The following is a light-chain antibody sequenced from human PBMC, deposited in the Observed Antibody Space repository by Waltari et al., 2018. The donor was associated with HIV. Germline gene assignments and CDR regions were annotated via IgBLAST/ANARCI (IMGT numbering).Light chain of an antibody. Sequence: QSALTQPASVSGSPGQSITISCTGTSSDVGSYNLVSWYQQHPGKAPKLMIYEGSKRPSGVSNRFSGCKSGNAASRTISGLQAEGEADYYCCAYAGSSTWVFGGGTKLTVV. J-gene: IGLJ3*02. CDR2: EGS. CDR1: SSDVGSYNL. V-gene: IGLV2-23*01. CDR3: CAYAGSSTWV.